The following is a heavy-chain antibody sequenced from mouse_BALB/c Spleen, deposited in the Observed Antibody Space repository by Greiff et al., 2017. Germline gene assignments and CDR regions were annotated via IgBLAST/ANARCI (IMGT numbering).Heavy chain of an antibody. Sequence: VQLQQSGTVLARPGASVKMSCKASGYTFTSYWMHWVKQRPGQGLEWIGAIYPGNSDTSYNQKFKGKAKLTAVTSTSTAYMELSSLTNEDSAVYYCTRRGFGNGNAMDYWGQGTSVTVSS. CDR2: IYPGNSDT. CDR1: GYTFTSYW. J-gene: IGHJ4*01. V-gene: IGHV1-5*01. D-gene: IGHD3-1*01. CDR3: TRRGFGNGNAMDY.